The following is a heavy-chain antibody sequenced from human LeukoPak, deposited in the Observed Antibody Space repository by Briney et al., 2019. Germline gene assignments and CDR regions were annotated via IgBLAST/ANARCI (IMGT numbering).Heavy chain of an antibody. V-gene: IGHV3-49*04. CDR1: GFTFGDYA. CDR2: VRSKAYGGTT. D-gene: IGHD1-1*01. J-gene: IGHJ3*02. CDR3: ARDNMAENDACDI. Sequence: GGSLRLSCTTSGFTFGDYAMSWVRQAPGKGLEWVGFVRSKAYGGTTDYAASVNGRFTISRADSKTIAYLQMNSLKTEDTAVYYCARDNMAENDACDIWGQGTMVTVSS.